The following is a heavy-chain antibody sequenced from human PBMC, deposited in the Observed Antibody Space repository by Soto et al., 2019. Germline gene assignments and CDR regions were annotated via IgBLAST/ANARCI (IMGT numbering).Heavy chain of an antibody. D-gene: IGHD3-10*01. V-gene: IGHV1-2*04. Sequence: GASVKVSCKASGYTFTGYYMHWVRQAPGQGLEWMGWINPNSGGTNYAQKFQGWVTMTRDTPISTAYMELSRLRSDDTAVYYCARGVGSGTYYNQYNWFDPWGQGTLVTVSS. CDR2: INPNSGGT. J-gene: IGHJ5*02. CDR1: GYTFTGYY. CDR3: ARGVGSGTYYNQYNWFDP.